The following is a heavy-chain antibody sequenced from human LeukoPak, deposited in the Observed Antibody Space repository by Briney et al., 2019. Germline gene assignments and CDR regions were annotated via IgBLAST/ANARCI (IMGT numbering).Heavy chain of an antibody. Sequence: SVKVSCKASGGTFSSYAISWVRQAPGQGLEWMGGITPIFGTANYAQKFQGRVTITADESTSTAYMELSSLRSEDTAVYYCAKDLERSVGHTLSSTTCYGSWGQGTLVTVSS. CDR3: AKDLERSVGHTLSSTTCYGS. V-gene: IGHV1-69*13. CDR1: GGTFSSYA. J-gene: IGHJ5*02. D-gene: IGHD2-2*01. CDR2: ITPIFGTA.